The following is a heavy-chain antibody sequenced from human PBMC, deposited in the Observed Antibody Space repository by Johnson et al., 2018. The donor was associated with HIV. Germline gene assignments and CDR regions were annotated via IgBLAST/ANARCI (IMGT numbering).Heavy chain of an antibody. CDR3: TKQALNWGGGAFDI. CDR2: IKSKTDGGTT. Sequence: VQLVESGGGLVKPGGSLRLSCAASGFTFSNAWMSWVRQAPGKGLEWVGRIKSKTDGGTTDYAAPVKGRFTIPRDDSKNTLNLQMNSLKTEDTAVYYCTKQALNWGGGAFDIWGQGTMVTVSS. CDR1: GFTFSNAW. J-gene: IGHJ3*02. D-gene: IGHD3-16*01. V-gene: IGHV3-15*01.